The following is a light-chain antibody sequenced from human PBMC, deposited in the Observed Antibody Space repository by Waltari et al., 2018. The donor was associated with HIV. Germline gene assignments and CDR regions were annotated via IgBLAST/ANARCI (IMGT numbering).Light chain of an antibody. CDR2: EVN. J-gene: IGLJ3*02. CDR3: SSYAGTNRV. V-gene: IGLV2-8*01. CDR1: SSDVGGYNY. Sequence: QSALTQPPSASGSPGQSVTISCTGTSSDVGGYNYVSWYQQHSGKSPKLMIYEVNKRPSGVPDRFSGSKSGNTASLTVSGLQAEDEADYYCSSYAGTNRVFGGGTKLTVL.